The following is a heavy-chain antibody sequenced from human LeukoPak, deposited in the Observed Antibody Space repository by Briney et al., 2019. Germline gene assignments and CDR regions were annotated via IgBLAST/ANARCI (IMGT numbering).Heavy chain of an antibody. D-gene: IGHD6-19*01. CDR2: TNYRSKWYN. Sequence: QTLSLTCDISGDSVSGNIVAWNCIRQSPSRGLSWLGRTNYRSKWYNDDAVSVRGRITINPGTSQNGFSLQLDAVTPEDTAVYYCARGSSGSFDYWGQATLVTVSS. V-gene: IGHV6-1*01. CDR3: ARGSSGSFDY. CDR1: GDSVSGNIVA. J-gene: IGHJ4*02.